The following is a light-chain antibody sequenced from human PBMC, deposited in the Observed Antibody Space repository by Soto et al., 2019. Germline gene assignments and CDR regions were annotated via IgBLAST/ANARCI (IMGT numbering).Light chain of an antibody. V-gene: IGLV2-14*03. J-gene: IGLJ1*01. CDR1: SSDGGGYNY. Sequence: QSALTQPAAVSGSPGQSITISCTGTSSDGGGYNYVSWYQHRPGKAPKLMIYDVSNRPSGVSNRFSGSKSGNTASLTISGLQAEDEADYYCSSYTSSSTLYVFGTGTKVTVL. CDR2: DVS. CDR3: SSYTSSSTLYV.